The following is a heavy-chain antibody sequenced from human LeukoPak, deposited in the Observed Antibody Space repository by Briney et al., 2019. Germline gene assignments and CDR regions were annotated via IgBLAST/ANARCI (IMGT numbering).Heavy chain of an antibody. CDR2: IDSDGST. Sequence: GGSLRLSCAASGFTVSNNYMAWVRQAPGRGLEWASVIDSDGSTYYADSVKGRFTISRDNSKNTLFLQMNSLGAEDTAVYYCARTYGDYDYYYGLDVWGQGTTVTVSS. D-gene: IGHD4-17*01. CDR3: ARTYGDYDYYYGLDV. J-gene: IGHJ6*02. V-gene: IGHV3-66*01. CDR1: GFTVSNNY.